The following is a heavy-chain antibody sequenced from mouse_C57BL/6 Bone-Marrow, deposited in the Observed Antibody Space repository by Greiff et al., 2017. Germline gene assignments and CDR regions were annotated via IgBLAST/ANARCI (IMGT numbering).Heavy chain of an antibody. CDR3: ASRGNGWFAY. D-gene: IGHD2-1*01. Sequence: EVKLMESGGGLVKPGGSLKLSCAASGFTFSDYGMHWVRQAPETGLEWVAYISSGSSTIYYADTVKGRFTLSRDNAKNTLFLQKTSLRSEDTAMDYCASRGNGWFAYWGQGTLVTVSA. CDR2: ISSGSSTI. J-gene: IGHJ3*01. CDR1: GFTFSDYG. V-gene: IGHV5-17*01.